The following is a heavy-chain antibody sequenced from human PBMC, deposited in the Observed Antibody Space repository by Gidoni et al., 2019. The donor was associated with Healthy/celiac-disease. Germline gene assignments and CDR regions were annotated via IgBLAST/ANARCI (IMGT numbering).Heavy chain of an antibody. CDR2: ISYDGSNK. V-gene: IGHV3-30-3*01. D-gene: IGHD3-10*01. CDR1: GFTFSSSA. J-gene: IGHJ5*02. CDR3: ARDIYGSGSYYNYNWFDP. Sequence: QVQLVESGGGVVQPGRSLRLSCAASGFTFSSSAMHWVRQAPGKGLEWVAVISYDGSNKYYADSVKGRFTISRDNSKNTLYLQMNSRRAEDTAVYYCARDIYGSGSYYNYNWFDPWGQGTLVTVSS.